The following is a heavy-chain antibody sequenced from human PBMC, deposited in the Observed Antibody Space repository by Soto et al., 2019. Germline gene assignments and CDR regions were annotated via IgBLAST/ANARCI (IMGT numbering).Heavy chain of an antibody. CDR1: GASVTSDDYY. CDR2: IYHSGST. V-gene: IGHV4-30-4*01. D-gene: IGHD3-22*01. CDR3: ARDPIFYYASSGYGGSYFDY. J-gene: IGHJ4*02. Sequence: SETLSLTCAVSGASVTSDDYYWSWIRQPPGKGLEWIGYIYHSGSTYYNPSLKSRVSISIDTSQNQFSLKLTPLTAADTAVYYCARDPIFYYASSGYGGSYFDYWGQGSRVTVSS.